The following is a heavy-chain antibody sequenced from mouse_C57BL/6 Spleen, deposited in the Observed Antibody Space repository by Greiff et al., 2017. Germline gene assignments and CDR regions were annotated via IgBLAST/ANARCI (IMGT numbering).Heavy chain of an antibody. CDR3: TRVFMFAY. CDR1: GFNIKDDY. J-gene: IGHJ3*01. CDR2: IDPENGDT. V-gene: IGHV14-4*01. D-gene: IGHD1-1*01. Sequence: VQLQQSGAELVRPGASVKLSCTASGFNIKDDYMHWVKQRPEQGLEWIGWIDPENGDTEYASKFQGKATITADTSSNTAYLQLSSLTSEDTAVYYCTRVFMFAYWGQGTLVTVSA.